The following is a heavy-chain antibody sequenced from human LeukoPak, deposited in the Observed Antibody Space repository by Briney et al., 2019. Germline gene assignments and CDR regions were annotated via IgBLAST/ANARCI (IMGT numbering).Heavy chain of an antibody. CDR3: ARELSGYSYGYDAFDI. D-gene: IGHD5-18*01. J-gene: IGHJ3*02. CDR1: GGTFSSYA. Sequence: ALVKVSCKASGGTFSSYAISWVRQAPGQGLEWMGGIIPIFGTANYAQKFQGRVTITADESTSTAYMELSSLRSEDTAVYYCARELSGYSYGYDAFDIWGQGTMVTVSS. CDR2: IIPIFGTA. V-gene: IGHV1-69*13.